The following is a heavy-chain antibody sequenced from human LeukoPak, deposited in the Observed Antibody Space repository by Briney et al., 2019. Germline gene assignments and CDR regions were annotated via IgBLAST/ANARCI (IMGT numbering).Heavy chain of an antibody. V-gene: IGHV3-23*01. CDR2: VSSSGENT. D-gene: IGHD3-10*01. CDR1: DFTFSSSG. Sequence: GGSLRLSCAASDFTFSSSGMTWVRQAPGKGLEWVSTVSSSGENTYYADSVKGRFTISRDNSKNTLYLQMHSLRAEDTAVYYCAKASVWTMVRVVSYFDEWGQGIQVTVSS. J-gene: IGHJ4*02. CDR3: AKASVWTMVRVVSYFDE.